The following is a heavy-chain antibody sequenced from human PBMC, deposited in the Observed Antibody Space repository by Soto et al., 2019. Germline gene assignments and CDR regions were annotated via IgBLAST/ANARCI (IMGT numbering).Heavy chain of an antibody. Sequence: VQLVQSGAEVKKPGSSVQVSCKASGGTFSSYTISWVRQAPGHGLEWMGRSIPILGIAYYEQKFQGRVTITADKSTSTAYMELSILRSEDTAVYYCACANYDILTRYPGGTAFDIWGQGTMVTVSS. CDR3: ACANYDILTRYPGGTAFDI. D-gene: IGHD3-9*01. J-gene: IGHJ3*02. CDR1: GGTFSSYT. V-gene: IGHV1-69*02. CDR2: SIPILGIA.